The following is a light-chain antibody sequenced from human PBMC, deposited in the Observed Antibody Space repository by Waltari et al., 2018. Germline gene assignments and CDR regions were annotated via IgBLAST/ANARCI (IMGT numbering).Light chain of an antibody. CDR2: WAS. J-gene: IGKJ4*01. CDR1: QRLLSSGDGIHY. V-gene: IGKV4-1*01. CDR3: QQYFTTSLT. Sequence: IVLTQSPDSLAGSLGERATINCKSSQRLLSSGDGIHYLAWYQQKVGQPPQLLIYWASGRESGAPDRFSGSGSGTDFTLTISSLQPEDAALYFCQQYFTTSLTFGGGTKVEI.